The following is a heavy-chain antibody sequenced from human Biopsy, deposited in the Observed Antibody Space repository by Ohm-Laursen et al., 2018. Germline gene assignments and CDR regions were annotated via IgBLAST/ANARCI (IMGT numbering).Heavy chain of an antibody. CDR3: ATDGAGSYNEN. CDR2: ISGSGVTK. Sequence: SLRLSCTASGFTFGDYYMSWIRQAPGKGLEWLSYISGSGVTKMYADSVKGRFTVSRDNAGNSLYLEMNNLTVEDTAVYYCATDGAGSYNENWGQGTLVSVSS. J-gene: IGHJ4*02. V-gene: IGHV3-11*01. CDR1: GFTFGDYY. D-gene: IGHD3-10*01.